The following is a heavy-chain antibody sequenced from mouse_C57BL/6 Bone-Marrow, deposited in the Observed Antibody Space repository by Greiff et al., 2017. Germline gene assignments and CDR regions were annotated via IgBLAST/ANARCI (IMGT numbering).Heavy chain of an antibody. J-gene: IGHJ3*01. CDR1: GFSFNTYA. Sequence: DVKLVESGGGLVQPKGSLKLSCAASGFSFNTYAMNWVRQAPGKGLEWVARIRSKSNNYATYYADSVKDRFTISRDDSESMLYLQMNNLKTEDTAMYYCVRQITTVGFAYWGQGTLVTVSA. CDR3: VRQITTVGFAY. D-gene: IGHD1-1*01. CDR2: IRSKSNNYAT. V-gene: IGHV10-1*01.